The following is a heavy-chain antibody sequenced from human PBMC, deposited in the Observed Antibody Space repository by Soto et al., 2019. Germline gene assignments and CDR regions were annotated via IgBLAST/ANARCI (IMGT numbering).Heavy chain of an antibody. D-gene: IGHD3-10*01. Sequence: SETLSLTCTVSCGSISSHYWSWIRQPPGKGLEWIGYIYYSGSTNYNPSLKSRVTISVDTSKNQFSLKLSSVTAADTAVYYCARHKRDYGSGSYYKVAGMDVWGQGTTVTVSS. CDR1: CGSISSHY. J-gene: IGHJ6*02. CDR3: ARHKRDYGSGSYYKVAGMDV. CDR2: IYYSGST. V-gene: IGHV4-59*11.